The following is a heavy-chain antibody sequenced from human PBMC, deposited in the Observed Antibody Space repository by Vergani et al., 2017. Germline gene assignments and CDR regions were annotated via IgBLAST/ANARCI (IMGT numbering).Heavy chain of an antibody. CDR1: GYSISSGYY. D-gene: IGHD1-26*01. J-gene: IGHJ4*02. Sequence: QVQLQESGPGLVKPSETLSLTCTVSGYSISSGYYWGWIRQPPGKGLEWIGSIYHIGSTYYNPSLNSRVTISVDTSKNQFPLKLSSVTAADTAVYYCARDPADHSRVGATTGTDYWGQGTLVTVSS. CDR3: ARDPADHSRVGATTGTDY. V-gene: IGHV4-38-2*02. CDR2: IYHIGST.